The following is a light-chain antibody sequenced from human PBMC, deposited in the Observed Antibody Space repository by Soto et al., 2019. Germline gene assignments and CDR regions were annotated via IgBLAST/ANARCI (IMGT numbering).Light chain of an antibody. J-gene: IGKJ2*01. CDR1: QGISNY. CDR2: AAS. Sequence: DIQMTQSPSSLSTSVEDRVTITCRGSQGISNYLAWYQRKPGNVPKLLIYAASTLQSGVPSRFSGSGSGTAFTLTISSLQPEDVATYYCQRYDSAPYTFGQGTKLEIK. V-gene: IGKV1-27*01. CDR3: QRYDSAPYT.